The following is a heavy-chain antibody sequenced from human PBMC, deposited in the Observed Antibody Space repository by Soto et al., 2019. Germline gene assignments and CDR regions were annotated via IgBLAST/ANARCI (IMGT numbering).Heavy chain of an antibody. CDR1: GYTFTSYY. Sequence: ASGKVSCKASGYTFTSYYMHWVRQAPGQGLEWMGIINPSGGSTSYAQKFQGRVTMTRDTSTSTVYMGLSSLRSEDTAVYYCARDRAARTTFDYWGQGTLVTVSS. J-gene: IGHJ4*02. CDR3: ARDRAARTTFDY. CDR2: INPSGGST. V-gene: IGHV1-46*03. D-gene: IGHD2-15*01.